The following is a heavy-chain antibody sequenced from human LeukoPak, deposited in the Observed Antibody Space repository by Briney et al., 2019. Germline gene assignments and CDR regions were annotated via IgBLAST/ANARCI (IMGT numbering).Heavy chain of an antibody. J-gene: IGHJ4*02. V-gene: IGHV3-53*01. D-gene: IGHD3-22*01. Sequence: GGSLRLSCAASGFTVSSNYMSWVRQAPGKGLEWVSVIYSGGSTYYADSVKGLFTISRDNSKNTLYLQMNSLRAEDTAVYYCAREVSDSSGYYGIWGQGTLVTVSS. CDR3: AREVSDSSGYYGI. CDR1: GFTVSSNY. CDR2: IYSGGST.